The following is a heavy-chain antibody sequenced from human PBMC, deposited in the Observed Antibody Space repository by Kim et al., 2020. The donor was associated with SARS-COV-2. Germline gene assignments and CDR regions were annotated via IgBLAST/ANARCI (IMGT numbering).Heavy chain of an antibody. J-gene: IGHJ4*02. V-gene: IGHV4-31*03. Sequence: SETLSLTCTVSGGSISSGGFYWSWIRQHPRKGLEWIGYIYYSGTTYYNLSLKSRVTISVDTSNNQFSLKLTSVTAADTAVYYCARAFTVATYNYFDFWGQGTLVTISS. CDR3: ARAFTVATYNYFDF. CDR1: GGSISSGGFY. CDR2: IYYSGTT. D-gene: IGHD4-17*01.